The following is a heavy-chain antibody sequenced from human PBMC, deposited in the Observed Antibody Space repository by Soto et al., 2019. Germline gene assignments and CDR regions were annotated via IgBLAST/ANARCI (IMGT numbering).Heavy chain of an antibody. V-gene: IGHV1-69*02. J-gene: IGHJ4*02. CDR1: GDTFNFYT. D-gene: IGHD3-10*01. CDR3: STSFGSGSRAFDY. CDR2: FNPILSFS. Sequence: QVQLVQSGAGVKKPGSSVKVSCKASGDTFNFYTINWVRQAPGLGLEWMGRFNPILSFSNSALKFQGRVTLTADKSTSTASMVLSSLGSEDTAIYFGSTSFGSGSRAFDYWGQGALVTVSS.